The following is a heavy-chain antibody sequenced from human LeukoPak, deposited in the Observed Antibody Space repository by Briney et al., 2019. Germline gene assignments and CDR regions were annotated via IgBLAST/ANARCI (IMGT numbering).Heavy chain of an antibody. CDR3: ARHSMGSGSYLDY. CDR1: GGSISSYY. Sequence: SETLSLTCTVSGGSISSYYWSWIRQPPGKGLEWIGYIYYSGSTNYNPSLKSRVTISVDTSKNQFSLKLSSVTAADTAVYYCARHSMGSGSYLDYWGQGTLVTVSS. CDR2: IYYSGST. V-gene: IGHV4-59*01. D-gene: IGHD1-26*01. J-gene: IGHJ4*02.